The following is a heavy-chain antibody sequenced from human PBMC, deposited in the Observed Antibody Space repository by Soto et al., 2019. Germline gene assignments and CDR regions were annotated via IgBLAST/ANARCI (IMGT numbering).Heavy chain of an antibody. D-gene: IGHD5-18*01. V-gene: IGHV4-31*03. J-gene: IGHJ6*01. CDR1: GGSIRSGGYY. CDR3: ARDRLMATAGTARHYFGLDV. CDR2: IYYSGNT. Sequence: SETLSLTCTVSGGSIRSGGYYWSWVRQNPRRGLEWIGNIYYSGNTYYNPSLKSRLTISVDTSKNQFSLNLSSVTAADTAVYYCARDRLMATAGTARHYFGLDVWGQGTTVTVYS.